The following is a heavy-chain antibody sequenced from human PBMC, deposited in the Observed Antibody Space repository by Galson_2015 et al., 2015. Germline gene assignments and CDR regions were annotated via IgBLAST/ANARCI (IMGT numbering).Heavy chain of an antibody. CDR3: ARVPLYGDYVGLDY. Sequence: SLRLSCAASGFTFSSYEMNWVRQAPGKGLEWVSYISSSGSTIYYADSVKGRFTISRDNAKNSLYLQMNSLRAEDTAVYYCARVPLYGDYVGLDYWGQGTLVTVSS. D-gene: IGHD4-17*01. CDR2: ISSSGSTI. V-gene: IGHV3-48*03. CDR1: GFTFSSYE. J-gene: IGHJ4*02.